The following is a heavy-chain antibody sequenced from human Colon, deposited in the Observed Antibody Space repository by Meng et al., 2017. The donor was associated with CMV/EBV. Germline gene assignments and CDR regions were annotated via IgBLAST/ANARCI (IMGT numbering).Heavy chain of an antibody. J-gene: IGHJ4*02. CDR3: ARDRAVVVPAALYYFDY. D-gene: IGHD2-2*01. CDR2: INPSGGST. CDR1: GYKFADYY. Sequence: ASVKVSCKASGYKFADYYLHWVRQAPGQGLEWMGIINPSGGSTSYAQKFQGRVTMTRDTSTSTVYMELSSLRSEDTAVYYCARDRAVVVPAALYYFDYWGQGTLVTVSS. V-gene: IGHV1-46*01.